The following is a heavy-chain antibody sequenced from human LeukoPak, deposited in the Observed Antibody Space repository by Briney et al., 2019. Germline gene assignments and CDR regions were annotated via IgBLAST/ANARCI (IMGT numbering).Heavy chain of an antibody. CDR2: ISSSSSYI. V-gene: IGHV3-21*01. Sequence: SGGSLRLSCAASGFTSSSYSMNWVRQAPGKGLEWVSSISSSSSYIYYADSVKGRFTISRDNAKNSLYLQMNSLRAEDTAVYYCARGHTMVRGVTPFDYWGQGTLVTVSS. D-gene: IGHD3-10*01. J-gene: IGHJ4*02. CDR1: GFTSSSYS. CDR3: ARGHTMVRGVTPFDY.